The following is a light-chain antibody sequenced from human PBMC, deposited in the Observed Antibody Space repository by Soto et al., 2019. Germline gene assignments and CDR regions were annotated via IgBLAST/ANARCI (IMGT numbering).Light chain of an antibody. J-gene: IGKJ3*01. CDR1: QSVSSSY. CDR2: DAS. CDR3: QQYGTSPST. V-gene: IGKV3D-20*01. Sequence: EIGLTQSPATLSLSPGERATLSCGASQSVSSSYLAWYQQKPGLAPRLLIYDASSRATGIPERFSGSGSGTDFTLTISRLEAEDFAVYYCQQYGTSPSTFGPGTKVDIK.